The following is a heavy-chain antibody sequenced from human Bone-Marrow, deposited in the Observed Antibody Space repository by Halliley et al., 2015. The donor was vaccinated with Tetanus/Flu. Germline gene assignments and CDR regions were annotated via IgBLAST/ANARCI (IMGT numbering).Heavy chain of an antibody. V-gene: IGHV3-48*02. CDR2: ISSSSWNTI. D-gene: IGHD2-21*02. J-gene: IGHJ4*02. CDR3: ARGAVGGDKEDYYFDY. Sequence: SSISSSSWNTIYYADSVKGRFTISRDNAKNSLNLQMNSLRDEDTAVYYCARGAVGGDKEDYYFDYWGQGTLVTVSS.